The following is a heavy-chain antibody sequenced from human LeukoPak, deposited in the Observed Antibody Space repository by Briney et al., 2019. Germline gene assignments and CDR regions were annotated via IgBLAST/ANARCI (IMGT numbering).Heavy chain of an antibody. Sequence: PSETLSLTCTVSGGSISSGSYYWSWIRQPPEKGLEWIGDIYRSGSATFNPSLRSRVTMSVDTSKNQFSLKLSSVTAADTAVYYCAGDSSGYHSYDYWGQGTLVTVSS. J-gene: IGHJ4*02. V-gene: IGHV4-61*01. D-gene: IGHD3-22*01. CDR2: IYRSGSA. CDR3: AGDSSGYHSYDY. CDR1: GGSISSGSYY.